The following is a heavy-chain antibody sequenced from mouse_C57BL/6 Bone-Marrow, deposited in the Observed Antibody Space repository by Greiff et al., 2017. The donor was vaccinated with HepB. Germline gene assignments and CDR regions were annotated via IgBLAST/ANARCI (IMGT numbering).Heavy chain of an antibody. CDR2: INPNNGGT. V-gene: IGHV1-26*01. CDR1: GYTFTNYY. D-gene: IGHD2-12*01. Sequence: EVQLQQSGPELVKPGASVKISCKASGYTFTNYYMNWVKQSHGKSLEWIGDINPNNGGTSYNQKFKGKATLTVDKSSSTAYMELRSLTSEDSAVYYWARSDRIRQGFDYWGQGTTLTVSS. CDR3: ARSDRIRQGFDY. J-gene: IGHJ2*01.